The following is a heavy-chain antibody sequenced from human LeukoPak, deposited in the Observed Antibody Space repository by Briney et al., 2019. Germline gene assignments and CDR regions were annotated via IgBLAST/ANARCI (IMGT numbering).Heavy chain of an antibody. Sequence: SETLSLTCTVSGGSISSYYWSWIRQPPGKGLEWIGYIYYSGSTDYNPSLKSRVTISVDTSKNQFSLKLSSVTVADTAVYYCARLLGYDDTYYFDYWGQGTLVTVSS. D-gene: IGHD3-22*01. CDR2: IYYSGST. CDR3: ARLLGYDDTYYFDY. CDR1: GGSISSYY. J-gene: IGHJ4*02. V-gene: IGHV4-59*08.